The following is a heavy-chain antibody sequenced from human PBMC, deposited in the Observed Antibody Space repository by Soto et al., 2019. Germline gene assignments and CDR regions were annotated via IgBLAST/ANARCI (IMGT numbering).Heavy chain of an antibody. CDR2: IIPIFGTA. Sequence: SVKVSCKASGGTFSSYAISWVRQAPGQGLEWMGGIIPIFGTANCAQKFQGRVTITADESTSTAYMELSSLRSEDTAVYYCARGPYYDILTGYLGYWGQGTLVTVSS. J-gene: IGHJ4*02. CDR3: ARGPYYDILTGYLGY. V-gene: IGHV1-69*13. CDR1: GGTFSSYA. D-gene: IGHD3-9*01.